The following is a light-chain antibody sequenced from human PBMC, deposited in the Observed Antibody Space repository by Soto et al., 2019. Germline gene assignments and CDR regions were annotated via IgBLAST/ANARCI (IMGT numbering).Light chain of an antibody. Sequence: IVLTQSPGTLSLYPGGSATLSCRASQSVTSSYIGWYQQKPGQAPRLLIYRASTRATGIPDRFSGSGSGTDGTLIISRLEPEDFAVYHCQQYGSSPGTFGQGTKV. CDR3: QQYGSSPGT. CDR1: QSVTSSY. CDR2: RAS. J-gene: IGKJ1*01. V-gene: IGKV3-20*01.